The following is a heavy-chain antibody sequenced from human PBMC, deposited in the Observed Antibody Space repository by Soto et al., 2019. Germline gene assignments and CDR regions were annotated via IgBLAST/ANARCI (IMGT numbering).Heavy chain of an antibody. CDR3: AKVSRKGAAIDFDY. J-gene: IGHJ4*02. CDR1: GYTFSNYD. D-gene: IGHD3-22*01. Sequence: QVQLVQSGAELKKPGASVKVSCKASGYTFSNYDMNWVRQATGQGPEWIGWVNANNWDTVYAQKFQGRVTLTTNISTTTAYMELTSLRSEDTAIYDCAKVSRKGAAIDFDYWGQGTLTTVSS. CDR2: VNANNWDT. V-gene: IGHV1-8*01.